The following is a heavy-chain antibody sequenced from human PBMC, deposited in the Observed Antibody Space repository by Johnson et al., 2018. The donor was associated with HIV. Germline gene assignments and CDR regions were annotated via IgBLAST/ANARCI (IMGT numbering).Heavy chain of an antibody. D-gene: IGHD2-8*01. Sequence: VQLLESGGGLVQPGGSLRLSCAASGFTFSSYDMHWVRQATGKGLEWVSAIGTAGDTYYADSVKGRFTISRDNSKNTLYLQMNSLRVEDTALYYCMVAPRPGDVFDIWGQGTMVTVSS. J-gene: IGHJ3*02. CDR1: GFTFSSYD. V-gene: IGHV3-13*01. CDR3: MVAPRPGDVFDI. CDR2: IGTAGDT.